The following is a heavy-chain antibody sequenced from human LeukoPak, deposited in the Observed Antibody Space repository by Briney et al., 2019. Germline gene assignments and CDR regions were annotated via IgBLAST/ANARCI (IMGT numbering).Heavy chain of an antibody. Sequence: GGSLRLSCAASGFTFSSYSMNWVRRAPGKGLEWVSSISRSSSYIYYADSVKGRFTISRDNAKNSLYLQMNSLRAEDTAVYYCATQGGPYDSSGYYYFDYWGQGTLVTVSS. V-gene: IGHV3-21*01. CDR1: GFTFSSYS. D-gene: IGHD3-22*01. J-gene: IGHJ4*02. CDR3: ATQGGPYDSSGYYYFDY. CDR2: ISRSSSYI.